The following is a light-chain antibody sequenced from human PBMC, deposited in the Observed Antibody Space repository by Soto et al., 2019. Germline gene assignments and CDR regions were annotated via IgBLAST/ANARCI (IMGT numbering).Light chain of an antibody. J-gene: IGKJ1*01. V-gene: IGKV3-15*01. Sequence: EIVMTQCPATLSVSPVERATLSSRSSQTVSINLAWYQQKPGQGPRLLIYGASTRATGIPARFSGSGSGTEFTLTINSLQPEDFAIYYCQQYTNWPPWTFGQGTKVDIK. CDR1: QTVSIN. CDR3: QQYTNWPPWT. CDR2: GAS.